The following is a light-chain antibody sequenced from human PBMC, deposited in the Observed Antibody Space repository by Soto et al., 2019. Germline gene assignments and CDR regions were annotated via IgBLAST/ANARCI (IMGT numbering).Light chain of an antibody. CDR3: QQYGDSPLT. CDR2: GAS. CDR1: QSLTNNY. Sequence: EIVLTQSPGTLSLSPGERATLSCRASQSLTNNYLAWYQQKPGQAPRLLIYGASSRATGIPGRFSGSGSGTDFTLTINRLEPEDFVVYYCQQYGDSPLTFGGGTKVEI. J-gene: IGKJ4*01. V-gene: IGKV3-20*01.